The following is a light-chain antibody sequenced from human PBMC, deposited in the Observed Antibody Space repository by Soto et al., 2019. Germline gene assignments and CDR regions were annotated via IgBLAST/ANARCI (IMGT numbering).Light chain of an antibody. CDR3: SSYTSSSTDV. CDR2: DVS. CDR1: SNDAGGYNY. J-gene: IGLJ1*01. V-gene: IGLV2-14*01. Sequence: QSVLTQPASVSGSPGQSITISCTGTSNDAGGYNYVSWYQQHPGKAPKLMIYDVSNRPSGVSNRFSGSKSGNTASLTISGLQADDEADYYCSSYTSSSTDVFGTGTKVTVL.